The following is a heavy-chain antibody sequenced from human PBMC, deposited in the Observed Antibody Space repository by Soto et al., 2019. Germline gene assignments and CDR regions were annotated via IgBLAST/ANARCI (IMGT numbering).Heavy chain of an antibody. CDR2: ISGSGGST. CDR3: AKKQRGAYYDILTGSTGDAFDI. J-gene: IGHJ3*02. CDR1: GFTFSSYA. Sequence: GSLRLSCAASGFTFSSYAMSWVRQAPGKGLEWVSAISGSGGSTYYADSVKGRFTISRDNSKNTLYLQMNSLRAEDTAVYYWAKKQRGAYYDILTGSTGDAFDIWGQGTMVTVSS. V-gene: IGHV3-23*01. D-gene: IGHD3-9*01.